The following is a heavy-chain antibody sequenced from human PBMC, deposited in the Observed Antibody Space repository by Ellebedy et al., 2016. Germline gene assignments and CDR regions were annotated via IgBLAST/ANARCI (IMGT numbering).Heavy chain of an antibody. D-gene: IGHD2-2*01. CDR3: ARPGSGYCSSTSCSLGAFDI. J-gene: IGHJ3*02. CDR1: GYSFTSYW. V-gene: IGHV5-51*01. CDR2: IYPGDSDT. Sequence: KVSXKGSGYSFTSYWIGWVRQMPGKGLEWMGIIYPGDSDTRYSPSFQGQVTISADKSISTAYLQWSSLKASDTAMYYCARPGSGYCSSTSCSLGAFDIWGQGTMVTVSS.